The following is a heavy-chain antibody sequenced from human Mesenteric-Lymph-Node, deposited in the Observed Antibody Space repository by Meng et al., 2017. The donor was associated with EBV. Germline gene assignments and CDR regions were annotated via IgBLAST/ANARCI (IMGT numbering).Heavy chain of an antibody. CDR1: GYNFTSYG. V-gene: IGHV1-18*01. J-gene: IGHJ5*01. Sequence: QVQLVQAGAEVKKPGASVKVSCKASGYNFTSYGINWVRQAPGQGLEWMGWISTYSGNTDYAQNFQGRVTMTTDTSTSTAYMELRSLKSDDTAVFYCATEARSGTFNWFDSWGQGTLVTVSS. D-gene: IGHD1-1*01. CDR3: ATEARSGTFNWFDS. CDR2: ISTYSGNT.